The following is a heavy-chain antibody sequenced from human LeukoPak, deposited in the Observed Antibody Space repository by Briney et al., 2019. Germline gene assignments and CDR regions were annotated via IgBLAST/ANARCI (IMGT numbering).Heavy chain of an antibody. V-gene: IGHV5-51*01. Sequence: GESLKISCKGSGYTFSNYWIGWVRQMPGKGLEWMGIIYPGDSDTRYSPSFQGQVTISADKSISTAYLQWSSLKTSDTAMYYCARIRRGSSVYPKLDAFDIWGQGTVVAVSS. CDR2: IYPGDSDT. CDR1: GYTFSNYW. J-gene: IGHJ3*02. D-gene: IGHD5/OR15-5a*01. CDR3: ARIRRGSSVYPKLDAFDI.